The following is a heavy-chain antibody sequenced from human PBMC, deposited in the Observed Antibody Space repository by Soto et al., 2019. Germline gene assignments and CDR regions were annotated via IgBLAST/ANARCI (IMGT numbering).Heavy chain of an antibody. D-gene: IGHD6-19*01. Sequence: GASVKVSCKASGYTFTSYGINWVRQAPGRGLEWMGWISPGNGNPKYSQQFQGRVTMTTDTSTSTAYMELRSLRSDDTAVYYCARPLYSRGWYGGGYYYYGMDVWGQGTTVTVSS. CDR2: ISPGNGNP. CDR3: ARPLYSRGWYGGGYYYYGMDV. CDR1: GYTFTSYG. V-gene: IGHV1-18*01. J-gene: IGHJ6*02.